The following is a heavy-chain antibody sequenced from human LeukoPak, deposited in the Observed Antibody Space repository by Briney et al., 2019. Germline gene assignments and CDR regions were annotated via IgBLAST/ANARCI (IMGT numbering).Heavy chain of an antibody. D-gene: IGHD5-24*01. CDR2: IRSKVYGGTT. V-gene: IGHV3-49*04. CDR3: SRGRTWLQFSR. CDR1: GFSFGDYA. Sequence: PGGSLRLSCTASGFSFGDYAMSWVRQAPGKGLEWVGFIRSKVYGGTTEYAASVKGRFTISRDDSKSIAYLQMNSLKTEDTAVYYCSRGRTWLQFSRWGQGTLVTVSS. J-gene: IGHJ4*02.